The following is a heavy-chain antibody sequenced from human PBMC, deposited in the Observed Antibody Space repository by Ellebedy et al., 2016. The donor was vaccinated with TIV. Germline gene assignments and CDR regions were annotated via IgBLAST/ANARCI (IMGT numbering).Heavy chain of an antibody. V-gene: IGHV3-7*03. CDR3: AQRGADY. CDR1: GFTFSNYY. J-gene: IGHJ4*02. D-gene: IGHD3-16*01. CDR2: IHQDGSDK. Sequence: GESLKISCAASGFTFSNYYMTWVRQAPGKGLEWVANIHQDGSDKHYVDSVKGRFTISRGNAKNSLYLQMNSLRAEDTAVYYCAQRGADYWGQGTPVTVSS.